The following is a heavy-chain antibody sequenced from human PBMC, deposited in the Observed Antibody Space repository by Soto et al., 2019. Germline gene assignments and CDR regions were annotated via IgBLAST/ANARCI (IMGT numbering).Heavy chain of an antibody. V-gene: IGHV4-4*02. D-gene: IGHD3-3*01. Sequence: PSETLSLTCAVSGGSISSSNWWSWVRQPPGKGLEWIGEIYHSGSTNYNPSLKSRVTISVDKSKNQFSLKLSSVTAADTAVYYCAKIMAGITIFGVVRGAFDIWGQGTMVTVSS. CDR2: IYHSGST. J-gene: IGHJ3*02. CDR3: AKIMAGITIFGVVRGAFDI. CDR1: GGSISSSNW.